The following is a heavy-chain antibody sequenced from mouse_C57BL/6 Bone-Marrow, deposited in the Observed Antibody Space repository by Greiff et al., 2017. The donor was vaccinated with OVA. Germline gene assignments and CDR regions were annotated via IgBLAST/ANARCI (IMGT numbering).Heavy chain of an antibody. CDR3: ASYYSHYYAMDY. D-gene: IGHD2-12*01. CDR2: IYPGSGNT. V-gene: IGHV1-76*01. CDR1: GYTFTDYY. J-gene: IGHJ4*01. Sequence: QVQLQQSGAELVRPGASVKLSCKASGYTFTDYYINWVKQRPGQGLEWIARIYPGSGNTYYNEKFKGKATLTAEKSSSTAYMQLSSLTSEDSAVYFCASYYSHYYAMDYWGQGTSVTVSS.